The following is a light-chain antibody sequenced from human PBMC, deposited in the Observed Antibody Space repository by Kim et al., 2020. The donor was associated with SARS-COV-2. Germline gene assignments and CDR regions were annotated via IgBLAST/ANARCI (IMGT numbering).Light chain of an antibody. CDR2: GAS. Sequence: LSPGERATRSCRASQSVSSSYLAWYQQKPGQAPRLLIYGASSRATGIPDRFSGSGSGTDFTLTISRLEPEDFAVYYCQQYGSSPLTFGGGTKVEI. CDR3: QQYGSSPLT. CDR1: QSVSSSY. V-gene: IGKV3-20*01. J-gene: IGKJ4*01.